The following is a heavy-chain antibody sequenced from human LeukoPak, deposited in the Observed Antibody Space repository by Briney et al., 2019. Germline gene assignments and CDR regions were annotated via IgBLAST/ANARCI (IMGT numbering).Heavy chain of an antibody. D-gene: IGHD1-26*01. V-gene: IGHV1-2*06. CDR2: INPKSGGT. Sequence: ASVKVSCKASGYTFIDYYIHWVRQAPGQGLEWMGRINPKSGGTNHAQKFQGRVTMTRDTSISTAYIELSSLRSDDTAVYFCVRETYNGRYYYFDYWGQGTLVTVSS. CDR3: VRETYNGRYYYFDY. CDR1: GYTFIDYY. J-gene: IGHJ4*02.